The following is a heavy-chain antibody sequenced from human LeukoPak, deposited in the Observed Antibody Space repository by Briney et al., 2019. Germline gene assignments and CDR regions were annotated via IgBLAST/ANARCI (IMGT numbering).Heavy chain of an antibody. Sequence: PGGSLRLSCAASGFTFSYYNMHWVRQAPGKGLEWIGSIYYSGSTYYNPSLKSRVTISVDTSKNQFSLKLSSVTAADTAVYYCARVGVYDYVWGSYRPTYYFDYWGQGTLVTVSS. CDR1: GFTFSYYN. V-gene: IGHV4-39*07. D-gene: IGHD3-16*02. J-gene: IGHJ4*02. CDR2: IYYSGST. CDR3: ARVGVYDYVWGSYRPTYYFDY.